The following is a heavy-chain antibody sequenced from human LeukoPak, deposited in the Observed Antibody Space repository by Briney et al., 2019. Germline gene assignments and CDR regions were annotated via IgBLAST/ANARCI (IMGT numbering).Heavy chain of an antibody. CDR3: ARSEMADY. V-gene: IGHV1-2*02. D-gene: IGHD1-14*01. J-gene: IGHJ4*02. Sequence: GASVKVSCKASGYTFTGYYMHWVRQAPGQGLEWMGWINPDSGATNYAQRFQGRVTMTRDTSISTAYMELSRLRSDDTALYYGARSEMADYWGQGTLVTVSS. CDR2: INPDSGAT. CDR1: GYTFTGYY.